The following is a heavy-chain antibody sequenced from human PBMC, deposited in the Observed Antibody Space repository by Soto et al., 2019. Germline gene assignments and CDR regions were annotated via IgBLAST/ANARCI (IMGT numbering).Heavy chain of an antibody. V-gene: IGHV3-21*01. CDR2: ISSSSSYI. D-gene: IGHD3-22*01. Sequence: GESLKISCAASGFTFSSYSMNWVRQAPGKGLEWVSSISSSSSYIYYADSVKGRFTISRDNAKNSLYLQMNSLRAEDTAVYYCASSYYDSSGYYSSYYYYGMDVWGQGTTVTVSS. J-gene: IGHJ6*02. CDR1: GFTFSSYS. CDR3: ASSYYDSSGYYSSYYYYGMDV.